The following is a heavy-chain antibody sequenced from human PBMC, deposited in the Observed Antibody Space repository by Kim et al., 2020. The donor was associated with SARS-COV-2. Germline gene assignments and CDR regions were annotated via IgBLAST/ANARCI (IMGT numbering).Heavy chain of an antibody. CDR2: ISGSGTST. Sequence: GGSLRLSCAASGFTFTSYSMSWVRQAPGRGLEWVSAISGSGTSTYYANSVKGRFTISRDSARNTLFLQMNSLTAEDTARYYCAKDQTTSGNWFDSLGQGTLVTVSS. V-gene: IGHV3-23*01. CDR3: AKDQTTSGNWFDS. CDR1: GFTFTSYS. D-gene: IGHD3-10*01. J-gene: IGHJ5*01.